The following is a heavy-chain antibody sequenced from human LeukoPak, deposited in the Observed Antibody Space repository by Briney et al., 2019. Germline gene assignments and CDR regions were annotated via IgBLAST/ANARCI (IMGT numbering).Heavy chain of an antibody. J-gene: IGHJ4*02. CDR2: IYTSGST. D-gene: IGHD3-22*01. V-gene: IGHV4-4*07. CDR1: GGSISSYY. CDR3: AREIYDSSGYLLDY. Sequence: SETLSLTCTVSGGSISSYYWSWIRQPAGKGLEWIGRIYTSGSTNYNPSLKSRVTMSVDTSKNQFSLKLSPVTAADTAVYYCAREIYDSSGYLLDYWGQGTLVTVSS.